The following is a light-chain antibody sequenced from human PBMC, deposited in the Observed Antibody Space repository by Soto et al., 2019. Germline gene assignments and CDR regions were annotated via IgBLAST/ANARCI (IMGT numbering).Light chain of an antibody. CDR3: SSYTTIKTVV. J-gene: IGLJ7*01. V-gene: IGLV2-14*02. Sequence: QSALTQPASVSGSPGQSITISCIGTSSDVGAYDLVSWYQQHPGTAPRLIIYEDLRRPSGIDSRFSGFKSANTAYLTISGVQPEDEADYHCSSYTTIKTVVFGGGTQLTVL. CDR2: EDL. CDR1: SSDVGAYDL.